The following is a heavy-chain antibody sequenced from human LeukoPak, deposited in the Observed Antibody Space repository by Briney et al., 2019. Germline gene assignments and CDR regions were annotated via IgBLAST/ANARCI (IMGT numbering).Heavy chain of an antibody. D-gene: IGHD5-24*01. CDR2: IIPIFGTA. J-gene: IGHJ6*02. CDR3: ARELERWLQPVYGMDV. CDR1: GGTFTSYA. Sequence: SVTVSCTASGGTFTSYAISWVRQAPGQGLEWMGGIIPIFGTANYAQKFQGRVTITADESTSTDYMELSSLRSEDTAVYYCARELERWLQPVYGMDVWGQGTTVTVSS. V-gene: IGHV1-69*13.